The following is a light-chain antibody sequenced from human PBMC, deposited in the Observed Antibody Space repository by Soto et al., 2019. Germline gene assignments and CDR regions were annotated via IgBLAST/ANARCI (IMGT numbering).Light chain of an antibody. V-gene: IGKV4-1*01. CDR2: WAS. CDR1: QSVLATSNNRNY. CDR3: QHYYSAPPT. Sequence: DIVMTQSPDSLAVSLGERATINCKSSQSVLATSNNRNYLAWYQQQPGQPPKLLVYWASTRESGVPDRFSGSGSGTDFTLTISSLQAEDVAVYYCQHYYSAPPTFGGGTKVEIK. J-gene: IGKJ4*01.